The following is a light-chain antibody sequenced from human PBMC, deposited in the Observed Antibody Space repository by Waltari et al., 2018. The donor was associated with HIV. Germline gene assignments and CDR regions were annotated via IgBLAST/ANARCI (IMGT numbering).Light chain of an antibody. CDR1: SSDVGGSNF. CDR2: DIT. V-gene: IGLV2-11*01. Sequence: QSALTQPRSVSGSPGQSVSISCPGTSSDVGGSNFVSWYQQHPGKAPKLLNYDITKRPSGVPDRFSGSKSGHTASLTISGLQSEDEADYYCCSYAGSYTFVFGSGTKVTVL. J-gene: IGLJ1*01. CDR3: CSYAGSYTFV.